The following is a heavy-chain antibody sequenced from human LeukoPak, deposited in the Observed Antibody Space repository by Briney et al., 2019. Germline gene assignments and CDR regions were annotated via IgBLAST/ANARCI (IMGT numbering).Heavy chain of an antibody. Sequence: ASVTVSCKASGYTFTSYGISWVRQAPGQGLEWMGWISAYNGNTNYAQKLQGRVTMTTDTSTSTAYMELRSLRSDDTAVYYCARCSGSGRSGYYYYGMDVWGQGTTVTVSS. V-gene: IGHV1-18*01. CDR3: ARCSGSGRSGYYYYGMDV. CDR1: GYTFTSYG. CDR2: ISAYNGNT. J-gene: IGHJ6*02. D-gene: IGHD6-19*01.